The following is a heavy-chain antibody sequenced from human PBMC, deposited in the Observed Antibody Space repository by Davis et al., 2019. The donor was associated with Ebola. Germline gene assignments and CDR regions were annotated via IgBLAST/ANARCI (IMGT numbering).Heavy chain of an antibody. J-gene: IGHJ6*02. V-gene: IGHV3-30-3*01. CDR1: GFTFSSYA. CDR3: ARDQHSSSWSSYYYGMDV. CDR2: ISYDGSNK. Sequence: GGSLRLSCAATGFTFSSYAMHWVRQAPGKGLEWVAVISYDGSNKYYADSVKGRFTISRDNSKNTLYLQMNSLRAEDTAVYYCARDQHSSSWSSYYYGMDVWGQGTTVTVSS. D-gene: IGHD6-13*01.